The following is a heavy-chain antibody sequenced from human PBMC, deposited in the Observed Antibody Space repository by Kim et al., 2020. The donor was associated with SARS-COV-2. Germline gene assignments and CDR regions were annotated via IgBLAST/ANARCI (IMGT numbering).Heavy chain of an antibody. J-gene: IGHJ5*02. Sequence: SETLSLTCAVSGGSISSGGYSWSWIRQPPGKGLEWIGYIYHSGSTYYNPSLKSRVTISVDRSKNQFSLKMSSVTAADTAVYYCARTIGVPKGWFDPWGQGTLVTVSS. V-gene: IGHV4-30-2*01. CDR2: IYHSGST. CDR1: GGSISSGGYS. CDR3: ARTIGVPKGWFDP. D-gene: IGHD3-3*01.